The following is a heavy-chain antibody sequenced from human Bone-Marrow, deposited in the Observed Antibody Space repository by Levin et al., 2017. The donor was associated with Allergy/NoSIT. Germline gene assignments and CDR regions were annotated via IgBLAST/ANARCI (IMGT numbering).Heavy chain of an antibody. V-gene: IGHV4-59*01. J-gene: IGHJ3*02. Sequence: SETLSLTCTVSGGSISSYYWSWIRQPPGKGLEWIGYIYYSGSTNYNPSLKSRVTISVDTSKNQFSLKLSSVTAADTAVYYCAREGITSGGVIVGDAFDIWGQGTMVTVSS. CDR1: GGSISSYY. CDR2: IYYSGST. D-gene: IGHD3-16*02. CDR3: AREGITSGGVIVGDAFDI.